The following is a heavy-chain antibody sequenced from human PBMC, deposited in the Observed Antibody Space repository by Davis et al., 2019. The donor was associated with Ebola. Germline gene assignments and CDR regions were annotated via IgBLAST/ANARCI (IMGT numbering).Heavy chain of an antibody. Sequence: PGGSLRLSCVASGFTFSSYAMSWVRQAPGKGLEWVSAASGNGGGTYYADSVMGRFTVSRDNSRNTLYLQMNSLRAEDTAVYYCAGGDFWSGQFDYWGQGILVTVSS. J-gene: IGHJ4*02. CDR2: ASGNGGGT. CDR1: GFTFSSYA. CDR3: AGGDFWSGQFDY. V-gene: IGHV3-23*01. D-gene: IGHD3-3*01.